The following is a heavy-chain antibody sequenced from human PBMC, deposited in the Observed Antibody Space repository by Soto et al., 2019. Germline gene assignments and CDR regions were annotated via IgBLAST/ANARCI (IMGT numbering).Heavy chain of an antibody. V-gene: IGHV1-18*01. J-gene: IGHJ4*02. CDR1: GYTFTSYG. CDR2: ITTDKGKT. Sequence: GASVKVSCKTTGYTFTSYGITWVRQAPGQGREWMGWITTDKGKTTYAQKFQGRVTMTTDTSTSTAYMELRSLRSDDTAVYYCATRSPAFDYWGQGTLVTVSS. CDR3: ATRSPAFDY.